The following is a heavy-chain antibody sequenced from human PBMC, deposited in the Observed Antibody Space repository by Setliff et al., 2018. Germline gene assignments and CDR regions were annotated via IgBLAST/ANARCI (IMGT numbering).Heavy chain of an antibody. Sequence: SETLSLTCTVSGGSISSSSYYWGWIRQPPGKGLEWIGSIYYRGSTYYNPSLKSRVSISVDTSKNQFSLKLSSVTAADTAVYYCARQPRGDWEYYFDYWGQGTLVTVSS. CDR3: ARQPRGDWEYYFDY. J-gene: IGHJ4*02. CDR1: GGSISSSSYY. CDR2: IYYRGST. D-gene: IGHD1-26*01. V-gene: IGHV4-39*01.